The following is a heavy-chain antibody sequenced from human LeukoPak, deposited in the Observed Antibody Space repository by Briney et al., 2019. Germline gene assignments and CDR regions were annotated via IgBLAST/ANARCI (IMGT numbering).Heavy chain of an antibody. V-gene: IGHV4-30-2*01. Sequence: SETLSLTCAVSGGSINSGGYSWSWIRQPPGKGLEWIGYIYPRGSAYYNPSLKSRVTISVDMSENHFSLQLTSVTAADTAVYYCASRTINGDCFDYWGQGSLVTVSS. CDR1: GGSINSGGYS. CDR2: IYPRGSA. J-gene: IGHJ4*02. CDR3: ASRTINGDCFDY. D-gene: IGHD4-17*01.